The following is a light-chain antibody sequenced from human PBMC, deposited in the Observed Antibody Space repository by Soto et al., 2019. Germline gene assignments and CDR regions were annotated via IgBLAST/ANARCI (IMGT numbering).Light chain of an antibody. CDR1: QSVGHY. J-gene: IGKJ5*01. CDR2: DAS. V-gene: IGKV3-11*01. Sequence: EIVLAQSPGTLSLSPWERATLSCMASQSVGHYLFWYQQKVGQAPRLLIYDASNRAIGIPARFSGSGSGTDFTLTISSLEPEDVAVYYCQQRSSWPPITFGPGTRLEIK. CDR3: QQRSSWPPIT.